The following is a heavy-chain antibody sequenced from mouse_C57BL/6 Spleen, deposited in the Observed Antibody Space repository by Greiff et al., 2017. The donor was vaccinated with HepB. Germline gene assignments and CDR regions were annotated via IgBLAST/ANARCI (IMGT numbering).Heavy chain of an antibody. CDR2: IWSGGST. CDR1: GFSLTSYG. D-gene: IGHD3-3*01. V-gene: IGHV2-2*01. CDR3: ARNGGTWNFDV. J-gene: IGHJ1*03. Sequence: VKLVESGPGLVQPSQRLSITCTVSGFSLTSYGVHWVRQSPGKGLEWLGVIWSGGSTDYNAAFISRLSISKDNSKSQVSFKMNSLQADDTAIYYCARNGGTWNFDVWGTGTTVTVSS.